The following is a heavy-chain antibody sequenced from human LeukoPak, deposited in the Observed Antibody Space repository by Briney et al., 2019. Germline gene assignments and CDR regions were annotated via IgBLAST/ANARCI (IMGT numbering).Heavy chain of an antibody. CDR2: IWYDGSNK. Sequence: QTGGSLRLSCAASGFTFSSYAMSWVRQAPGKGLEWVAVIWYDGSNKYYADSVKGRFTISRDNSKNTLYLQMNSLRAEDTAVYYCAREGTPSEMLYFDYWGLGTLVTVSS. J-gene: IGHJ4*02. CDR3: AREGTPSEMLYFDY. V-gene: IGHV3-33*08. CDR1: GFTFSSYA. D-gene: IGHD5-24*01.